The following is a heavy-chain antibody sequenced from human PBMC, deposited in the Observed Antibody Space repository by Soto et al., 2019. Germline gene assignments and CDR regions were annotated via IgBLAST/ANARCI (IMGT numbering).Heavy chain of an antibody. CDR1: GFTFSSYA. CDR3: AILEADCSGGTCYHRRAYFDY. V-gene: IGHV3-23*01. D-gene: IGHD2-15*01. Sequence: EVQVLESGGGLVQPGGSLRLSCVASGFTFSSYAMSWVRQAPGKGLECVSIISGSGDSTYYADSVKGRFTISRDNFKNTLYLQITSLTATATSVFYRAILEADCSGGTCYHRRAYFDYWGQGALVTVSS. CDR2: ISGSGDST. J-gene: IGHJ4*02.